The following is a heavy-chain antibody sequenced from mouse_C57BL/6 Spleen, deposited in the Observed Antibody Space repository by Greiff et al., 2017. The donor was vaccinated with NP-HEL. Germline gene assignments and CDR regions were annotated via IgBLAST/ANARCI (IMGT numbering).Heavy chain of an antibody. D-gene: IGHD1-1*01. CDR2: IDPETGGT. CDR1: GYTFTDYE. J-gene: IGHJ2*01. Sequence: VKLQESGAELVRPGASVTLSCKASGYTFTDYEMHWVKQTPVHGLEWIGAIDPETGGTAYNQKFKGKAILPADKSSSTAYMELRSLTSEDSAVYYGTPVYYSGSSYDFDYWGQGTTLTVSS. CDR3: TPVYYSGSSYDFDY. V-gene: IGHV1-15*01.